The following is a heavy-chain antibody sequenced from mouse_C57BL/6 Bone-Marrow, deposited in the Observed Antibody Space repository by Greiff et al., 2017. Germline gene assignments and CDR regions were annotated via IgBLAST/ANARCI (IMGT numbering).Heavy chain of an antibody. Sequence: VQLQQSGAELVRPGASVKLSCTASGFNIKDDYMHWVKQRPEQGLEWIGWIDPENGDTEYASKFQGKATITADTSSNTAYLQLSSLTSEDPAVYYCTDYYGSSPFYAMDYWGQGTSVTVSS. CDR3: TDYYGSSPFYAMDY. V-gene: IGHV14-4*01. CDR2: IDPENGDT. J-gene: IGHJ4*01. D-gene: IGHD1-1*01. CDR1: GFNIKDDY.